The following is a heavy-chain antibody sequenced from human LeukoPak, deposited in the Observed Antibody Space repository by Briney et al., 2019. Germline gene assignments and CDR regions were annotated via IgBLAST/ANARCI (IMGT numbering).Heavy chain of an antibody. V-gene: IGHV1-2*02. CDR2: INPNSGGT. CDR3: AREYSSCWYGVYYFDY. J-gene: IGHJ4*02. CDR1: RYTFTGYY. D-gene: IGHD6-13*01. Sequence: ASVTVTCKASRYTFTGYYMHWVRQAPGQGLEWMGCINPNSGGTNYAQKFQGRVTMTRDTSISTAYMEMSRLRAEDTAVYYCAREYSSCWYGVYYFDYWGQGTLVTVSS.